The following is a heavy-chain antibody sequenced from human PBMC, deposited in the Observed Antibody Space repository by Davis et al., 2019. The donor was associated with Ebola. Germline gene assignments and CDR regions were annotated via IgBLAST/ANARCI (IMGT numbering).Heavy chain of an antibody. CDR1: GFTFSSFE. J-gene: IGHJ4*02. CDR3: ASGGLPAAQDS. CDR2: INTDGTTT. Sequence: GESLKISCAASGFTFSSFEMTWVRQAPGKGLVWVSRINTDGTTTSYADSVKGRFTISRDNAKNTLYLQMNSLRAEDTAVYYCASGGLPAAQDSWGQGTLVTVSS. V-gene: IGHV3-74*01. D-gene: IGHD2-2*01.